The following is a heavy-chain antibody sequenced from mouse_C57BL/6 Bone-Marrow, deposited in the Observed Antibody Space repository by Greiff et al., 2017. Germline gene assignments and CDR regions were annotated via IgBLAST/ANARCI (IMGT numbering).Heavy chain of an antibody. CDR3: AFYGSSYDWYFDV. Sequence: QVQLQQSGAELARPGASVKLSCKASGYTFTSHGITWVKQRTGQGLEWIGEIYPRSGNTYYNEKFKGKATLTADKSSSTAYMELRSLTSEDSAVYFCAFYGSSYDWYFDVWGTGTTVTVSS. J-gene: IGHJ1*03. CDR1: GYTFTSHG. CDR2: IYPRSGNT. D-gene: IGHD1-1*01. V-gene: IGHV1-81*01.